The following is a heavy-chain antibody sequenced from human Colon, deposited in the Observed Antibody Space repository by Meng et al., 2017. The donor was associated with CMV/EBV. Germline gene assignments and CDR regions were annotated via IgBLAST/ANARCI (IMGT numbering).Heavy chain of an antibody. Sequence: FNRSGIAWVRQAPGQGLEWMGWINVKDGNTNYAENFQGRVTMTTDTSTSTAYLDLRSLRSDDTAVYFCARSLGYCSSGTCYTNWFDPWGQGTLVTVSS. V-gene: IGHV1-18*01. CDR1: FNRSG. CDR3: ARSLGYCSSGTCYTNWFDP. D-gene: IGHD2-15*01. CDR2: INVKDGNT. J-gene: IGHJ5*02.